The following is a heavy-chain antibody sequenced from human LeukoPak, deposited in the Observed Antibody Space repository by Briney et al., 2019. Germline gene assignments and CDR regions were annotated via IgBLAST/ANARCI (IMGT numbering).Heavy chain of an antibody. J-gene: IGHJ6*03. CDR1: GYTFTGYY. V-gene: IGHV1-2*03. CDR3: AREGIVGAFIRYYMDV. Sequence: LEASVKVSCKASGYTFTGYYMHWVRQAPGQGLEWMGWINPNSGGTNYAQKFQGRVTMTRDTSISTAYMELSRLRSDDTAVYYCAREGIVGAFIRYYMDVWGKGTTVTVSS. CDR2: INPNSGGT. D-gene: IGHD1-26*01.